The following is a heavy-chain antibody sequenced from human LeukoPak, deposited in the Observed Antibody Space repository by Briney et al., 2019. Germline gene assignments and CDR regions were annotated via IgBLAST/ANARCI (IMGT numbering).Heavy chain of an antibody. D-gene: IGHD3-22*01. J-gene: IGHJ4*02. V-gene: IGHV3-20*04. Sequence: GGSLRLSCAASGFTFDDYGMSWVRPAPGKGLEWVSGINWNGGSTGYADSVKGRFTISRDNAKNSLYLQMNSPRAEDTALYYYARGEGAAYYDSSGYYSLVDYWGQGTLVTVSS. CDR2: INWNGGST. CDR1: GFTFDDYG. CDR3: ARGEGAAYYDSSGYYSLVDY.